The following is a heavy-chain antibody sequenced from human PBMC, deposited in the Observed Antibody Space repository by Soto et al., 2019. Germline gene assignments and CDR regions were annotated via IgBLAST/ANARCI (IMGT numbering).Heavy chain of an antibody. J-gene: IGHJ6*03. CDR3: ARDDPVSSSSHYYYYMDV. V-gene: IGHV3-48*01. CDR1: GFTFSSYS. D-gene: IGHD6-6*01. CDR2: ISSSSSTI. Sequence: EVQLVESGGGLVQSGGSLRLSCAASGFTFSSYSMNWVRQAPGKGLEWVSYISSSSSTIYYADSVKGRFTISRDNAKNSLYLQMNSLRAEDTAVYYCARDDPVSSSSHYYYYMDVWGKGTTVTVSS.